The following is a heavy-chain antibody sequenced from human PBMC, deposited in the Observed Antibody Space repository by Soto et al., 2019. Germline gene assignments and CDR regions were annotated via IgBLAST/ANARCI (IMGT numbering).Heavy chain of an antibody. J-gene: IGHJ6*02. CDR1: GGTFSSYA. CDR2: IIPIFGTA. D-gene: IGHD6-6*01. V-gene: IGHV1-69*06. Sequence: SVKVSCKASGGTFSSYAISWVLQAPGQGLEWMGGIIPIFGTANYAQKFQGRVTITADKSTSTAYMELSSLRSEDTAVYYCASPAARPDYYYSGMDVWGHGTTVTVS. CDR3: ASPAARPDYYYSGMDV.